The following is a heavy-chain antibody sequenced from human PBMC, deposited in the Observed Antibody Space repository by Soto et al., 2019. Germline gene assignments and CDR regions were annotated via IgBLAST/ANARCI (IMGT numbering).Heavy chain of an antibody. Sequence: ASVNGSWKSSGYTLTGYYMHWGRQAPGQGLEWMGWINPNSGGTNYAQKFQGRITMTRDTSISTAYMELSRLRSDDTAVYYCASEGSGSYYTPYWGQGTLVTVSS. CDR2: INPNSGGT. CDR1: GYTLTGYY. V-gene: IGHV1-2*02. CDR3: ASEGSGSYYTPY. D-gene: IGHD3-10*01. J-gene: IGHJ4*02.